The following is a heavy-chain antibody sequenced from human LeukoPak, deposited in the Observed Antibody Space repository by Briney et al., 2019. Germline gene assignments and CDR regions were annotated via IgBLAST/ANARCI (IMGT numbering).Heavy chain of an antibody. CDR3: ARMGRERRSAYMDV. D-gene: IGHD3-16*01. CDR2: INHSGST. J-gene: IGHJ6*03. Sequence: SETLSLTCAVYGGSFSGYYWSWIRQPPGKGLEWIGEINHSGSTNYNPSLKSRVTISVDTSKNQSSLKLSSVTAADTAVYYCARMGRERRSAYMDVWGKGTTVTVSS. V-gene: IGHV4-34*01. CDR1: GGSFSGYY.